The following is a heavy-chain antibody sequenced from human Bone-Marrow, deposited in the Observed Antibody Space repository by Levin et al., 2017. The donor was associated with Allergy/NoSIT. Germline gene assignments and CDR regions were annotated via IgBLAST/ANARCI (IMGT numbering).Heavy chain of an antibody. V-gene: IGHV1-2*06. Sequence: GESLKISCKASGSTFTGHYIHWVRQAPGQGLEWMGRINPKNGGTTYAQKFQGRVTMTRDTSINTAYMELTSLRSDDTAVYYCATYASTWSMTNYFDYWGQGSLITVTS. D-gene: IGHD6-13*01. J-gene: IGHJ4*02. CDR1: GSTFTGHY. CDR2: INPKNGGT. CDR3: ATYASTWSMTNYFDY.